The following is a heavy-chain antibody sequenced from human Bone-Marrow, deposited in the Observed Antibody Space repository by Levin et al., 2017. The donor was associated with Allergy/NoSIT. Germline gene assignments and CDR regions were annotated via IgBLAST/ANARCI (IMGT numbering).Heavy chain of an antibody. CDR2: ISYDGSNK. J-gene: IGHJ4*02. D-gene: IGHD2-8*02. V-gene: IGHV3-30*18. Sequence: PGGSLRLSCAASGFTFSSYGMHWVRQAPGKGLEWVAVISYDGSNKYYADSVKGRFTISRDNSKNTLYLQMNSLRAEDTAVYYCAKGSRSPEDIVLVVFDYWGQGTLVTVSS. CDR3: AKGSRSPEDIVLVVFDY. CDR1: GFTFSSYG.